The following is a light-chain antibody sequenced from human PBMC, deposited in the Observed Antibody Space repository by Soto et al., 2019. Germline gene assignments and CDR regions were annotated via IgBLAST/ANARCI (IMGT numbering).Light chain of an antibody. Sequence: QSALTQPPSASGSPGQSVTISCTGTRSDVGGYNYVSWYQQHPGKAPKLMIYEVSKRPSGVPDRFSGSKSGNTASLTVSGLQAEDEADYYCSSYAGSKIGVFGTGTKLTVL. CDR1: RSDVGGYNY. V-gene: IGLV2-8*01. CDR2: EVS. J-gene: IGLJ1*01. CDR3: SSYAGSKIGV.